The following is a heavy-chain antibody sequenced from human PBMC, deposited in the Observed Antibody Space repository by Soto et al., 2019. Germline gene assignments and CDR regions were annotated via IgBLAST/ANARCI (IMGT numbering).Heavy chain of an antibody. CDR2: INPILSMS. Sequence: ASVKVSCKASGDTFSFYTINWVRQAPGLGLEWVGRINPILSMSNYAQKFQGRVTMTADKSTNTAYMELRSLRPEDTALYYCAKDMKWGGMTTIHYFDSWGQGTQVTVSS. CDR1: GDTFSFYT. J-gene: IGHJ4*02. V-gene: IGHV1-69*04. D-gene: IGHD4-17*01. CDR3: AKDMKWGGMTTIHYFDS.